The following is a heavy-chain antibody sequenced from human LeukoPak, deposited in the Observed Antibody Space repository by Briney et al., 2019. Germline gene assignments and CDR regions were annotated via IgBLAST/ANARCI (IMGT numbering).Heavy chain of an antibody. J-gene: IGHJ3*02. CDR1: GYTFTSYG. V-gene: IGHV1-18*01. CDR3: ARADYYDSSGSPFDI. CDR2: ISAYNGNT. Sequence: ASVKVSCKASGYTFTSYGISWVRQAPGQGLEWMGWISAYNGNTNYAQKLQGRVTMTTDTSTSTAYMELRSLRSDDTVVYYCARADYYDSSGSPFDIWGQGTMVTVSS. D-gene: IGHD3-22*01.